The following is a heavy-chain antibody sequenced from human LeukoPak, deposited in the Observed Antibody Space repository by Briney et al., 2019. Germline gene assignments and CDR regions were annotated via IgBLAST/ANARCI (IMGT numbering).Heavy chain of an antibody. CDR3: AREREYSFDY. J-gene: IGHJ4*02. CDR1: GDSVSSNSVA. V-gene: IGHV6-1*01. D-gene: IGHD3-10*01. CDR2: TYYRSKWYN. Sequence: SQTLSLTCAISGDSVSSNSVAWNWIRQTPSRGLEWLGRTYYRSKWYNDYAVSVKSRITINADTSKNQFSLQLNSVSPEDKAVYYCAREREYSFDYWGQGTLVTVSS.